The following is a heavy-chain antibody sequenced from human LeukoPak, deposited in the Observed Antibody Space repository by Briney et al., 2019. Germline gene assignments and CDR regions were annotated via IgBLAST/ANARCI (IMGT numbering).Heavy chain of an antibody. V-gene: IGHV3-30-3*01. J-gene: IGHJ1*01. CDR2: ISYDGSNK. CDR3: AREDYFGSGSYSSEYFHH. CDR1: GFTFSRSA. D-gene: IGHD3-10*01. Sequence: GGSLRLSCAASGFTFSRSAIHWVRQAPGKGLEWVAVISYDGSNKYYADSVKGRFTISRDNSKNTLYLQMNSLRAEDTAVYYCAREDYFGSGSYSSEYFHHWGQGTLVTVSS.